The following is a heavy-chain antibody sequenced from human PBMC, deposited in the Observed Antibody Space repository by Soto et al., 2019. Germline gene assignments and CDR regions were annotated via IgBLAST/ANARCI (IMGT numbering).Heavy chain of an antibody. D-gene: IGHD2-15*01. V-gene: IGHV4-39*01. CDR3: AHVAAKGGFDY. Sequence: TSETLSLTCTVSGGSISSSSYYWGWIRQPPGKGLEWIGSIYYSGSTYYNPSLKSRVTISVDTSKNQFSLKLSSVTAADTTVYYCAHVAAKGGFDYWGQGTLVTVSS. J-gene: IGHJ4*02. CDR1: GGSISSSSYY. CDR2: IYYSGST.